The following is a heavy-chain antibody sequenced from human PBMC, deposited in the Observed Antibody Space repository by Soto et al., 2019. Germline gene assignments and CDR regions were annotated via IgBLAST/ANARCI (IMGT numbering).Heavy chain of an antibody. CDR2: INAGNGNT. V-gene: IGHV1-3*01. J-gene: IGHJ4*02. D-gene: IGHD3-22*01. CDR3: AREYESSGYFFDY. Sequence: QVQLVQSGAEVKKPGASVKVSCKASGYTFTTYAMHWVRQAPGQRFEWMGWINAGNGNTKYSQKFQGRVTITWDTSVSTAYMELSSLRSEDTAVYYCAREYESSGYFFDYWGQGTLVTVSS. CDR1: GYTFTTYA.